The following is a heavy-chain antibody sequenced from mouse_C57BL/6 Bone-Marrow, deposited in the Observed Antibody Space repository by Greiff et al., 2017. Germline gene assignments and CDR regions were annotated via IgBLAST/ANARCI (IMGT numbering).Heavy chain of an antibody. CDR2: INPYNGGT. D-gene: IGHD3-3*01. V-gene: IGHV1-19*01. CDR1: GYTFTDYY. Sequence: EVQLQQSGPVLVKPGASVKMSCKASGYTFTDYYMNWVKQSHGKSLEWIGVINPYNGGTSYNQKFKGKATLTVDKSSSTAYMELNSLTSEDSAVYYCARGGGRRFAYWGQGTLVTVSA. J-gene: IGHJ3*01. CDR3: ARGGGRRFAY.